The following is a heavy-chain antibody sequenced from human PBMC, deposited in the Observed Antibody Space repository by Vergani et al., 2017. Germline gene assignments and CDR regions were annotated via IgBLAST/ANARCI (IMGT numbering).Heavy chain of an antibody. J-gene: IGHJ5*02. Sequence: QITLKESGPTLVKPTQTLTLTCTFSGFSLSTSGVGVGWIRQPPGKALEWLALIYWDDDKRYSPSLKSRLTITKDTSKNQVVLTMTNMDPVDTATYYWAHRPPLWFGELLPPRTVYNWFDPWGQGTLVTVSS. V-gene: IGHV2-5*02. CDR1: GFSLSTSGVG. CDR2: IYWDDDK. D-gene: IGHD3-10*01. CDR3: AHRPPLWFGELLPPRTVYNWFDP.